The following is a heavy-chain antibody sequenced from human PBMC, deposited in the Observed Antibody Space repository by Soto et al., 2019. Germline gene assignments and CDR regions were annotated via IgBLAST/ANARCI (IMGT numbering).Heavy chain of an antibody. J-gene: IGHJ2*01. D-gene: IGHD3-9*01. CDR3: ARESHDILTGPPWVWYFDL. CDR2: INDRGSI. V-gene: IGHV4-34*01. Sequence: QVQLQQWGAGPLRPLETLSLTCGVSGGSFSGYYWAWIRQSPGKGLEWIGEINDRGSINYNPSLQSRVSISVDTSKNHYSLSLRSVTAADTAVYSCARESHDILTGPPWVWYFDLWGRGTLVTVSS. CDR1: GGSFSGYY.